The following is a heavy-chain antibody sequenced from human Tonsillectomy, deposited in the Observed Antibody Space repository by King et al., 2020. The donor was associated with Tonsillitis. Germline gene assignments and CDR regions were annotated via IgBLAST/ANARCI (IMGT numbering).Heavy chain of an antibody. Sequence: QLVQSGAEVKKPGASVKVSCKASGYTLTRHGISWVRQAPGKGLEWMGWISAYNGHTNYAQNLQGRLTVTTDTSTGTAYMELRSLRSDDTAVYYCARSGANDYGDYVFYGMDVWGQGTTVTVSS. D-gene: IGHD4-17*01. CDR1: GYTLTRHG. V-gene: IGHV1-18*04. CDR2: ISAYNGHT. CDR3: ARSGANDYGDYVFYGMDV. J-gene: IGHJ6*02.